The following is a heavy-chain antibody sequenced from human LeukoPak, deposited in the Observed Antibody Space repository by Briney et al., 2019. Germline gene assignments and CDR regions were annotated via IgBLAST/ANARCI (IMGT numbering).Heavy chain of an antibody. J-gene: IGHJ4*02. Sequence: PGGSLTLSCAASGFTFSSYAMSWVRQAPGKGLEWVSTITGGLESTYSAGSVKGRFTISRDNSKNTLYLQMNSLRAEDTAVYYCAKRPKGYFDYWGQGTLVTVSS. CDR2: ITGGLEST. CDR3: AKRPKGYFDY. CDR1: GFTFSSYA. V-gene: IGHV3-23*01.